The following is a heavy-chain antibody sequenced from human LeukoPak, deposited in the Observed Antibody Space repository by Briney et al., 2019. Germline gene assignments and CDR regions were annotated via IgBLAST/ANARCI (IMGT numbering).Heavy chain of an antibody. CDR1: GYTFTSYD. CDR3: IRWIQLEGGDY. D-gene: IGHD5-18*01. CDR2: MNPNSGNI. J-gene: IGHJ4*02. Sequence: GASVKVSCKASGYTFTSYDINWVRQATGQGLEWMGWMNPNSGNIGYAQKFQGRVTMTRNTSISTAYMELSSLRSEDTAVYYCIRWIQLEGGDYWGQGTLVTLSS. V-gene: IGHV1-8*01.